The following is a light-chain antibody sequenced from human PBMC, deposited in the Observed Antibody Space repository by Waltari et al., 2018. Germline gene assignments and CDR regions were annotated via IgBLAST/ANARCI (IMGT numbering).Light chain of an antibody. Sequence: QSALTQPASVSGSPGQSVTISCTGTSSYVGIYNSVSWYQDHPGQGPKVIIYDVSDRPSGVSARFSGSKSGNTASLTISGLQAEDEADYYCSSQSSNNIVLFGGGTKVTVL. CDR1: SSYVGIYNS. J-gene: IGLJ3*02. CDR3: SSQSSNNIVL. V-gene: IGLV2-14*03. CDR2: DVS.